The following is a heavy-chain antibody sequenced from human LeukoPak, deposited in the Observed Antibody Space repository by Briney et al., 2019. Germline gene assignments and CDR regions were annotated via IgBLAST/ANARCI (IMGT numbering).Heavy chain of an antibody. CDR1: GGSISSGGYY. J-gene: IGHJ4*02. CDR2: IYYSGST. CDR3: ARDFHCSGGSCSSGFDY. Sequence: SETLSLTCTASGGSISSGGYYWSWIRQHPGKGLEWIGYIYYSGSTYYNPSLKSRVTISVDTSKNQFSLKLSSVTAADTAVYYCARDFHCSGGSCSSGFDYWGQGTLVTVSS. D-gene: IGHD2-15*01. V-gene: IGHV4-31*03.